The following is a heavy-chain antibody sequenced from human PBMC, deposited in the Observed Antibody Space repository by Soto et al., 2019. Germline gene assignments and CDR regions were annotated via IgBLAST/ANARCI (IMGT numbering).Heavy chain of an antibody. CDR2: IIPILGTA. V-gene: IGHV1-69*12. J-gene: IGHJ6*02. CDR3: ARDAKVTPTYYYYGMDV. D-gene: IGHD2-21*02. Sequence: QVQLVQSGAEVKKPGSSVKVSCKASGGTFSSYAISWVRQAPGQGLEWMGGIIPILGTANYAQKFQGRVTITADESTSTAYMELSSLRSEDTAVYYCARDAKVTPTYYYYGMDVWGQGTTVTVSS. CDR1: GGTFSSYA.